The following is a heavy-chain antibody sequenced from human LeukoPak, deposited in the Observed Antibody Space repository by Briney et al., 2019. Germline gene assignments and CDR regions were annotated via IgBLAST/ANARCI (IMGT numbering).Heavy chain of an antibody. J-gene: IGHJ4*02. V-gene: IGHV4-59*01. Sequence: SETLSLTCTVSGGSISSYYWSWIRQPPGKGLEWIGYIYYSGSTNYNPSLKSRVTISVDTSKNQFSLKLSSVTAADTAVYYCARLGARDGSRQNCFDYWGQGTLVTVSS. D-gene: IGHD5-24*01. CDR3: ARLGARDGSRQNCFDY. CDR2: IYYSGST. CDR1: GGSISSYY.